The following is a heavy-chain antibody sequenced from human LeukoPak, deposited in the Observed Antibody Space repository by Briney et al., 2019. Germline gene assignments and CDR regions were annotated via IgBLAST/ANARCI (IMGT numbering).Heavy chain of an antibody. CDR3: ARAPYYYDSSGPDAFDI. Sequence: PSETLSLTCAVYGGSFSGYYWSWIRQPPGKGLEWIGYIYYSGSTNYNPSLKSRVTISVDTSKNQFSLKLSSVTAADTAVYYCARAPYYYDSSGPDAFDIWGQGTMVTVSS. J-gene: IGHJ3*02. V-gene: IGHV4-59*01. D-gene: IGHD3-22*01. CDR1: GGSFSGYY. CDR2: IYYSGST.